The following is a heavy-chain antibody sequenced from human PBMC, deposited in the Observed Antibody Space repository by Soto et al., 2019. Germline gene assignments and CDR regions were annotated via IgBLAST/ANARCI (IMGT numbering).Heavy chain of an antibody. CDR3: STDLSGQYDY. D-gene: IGHD3-16*02. CDR2: ISGSGDNT. Sequence: PGGSLGLCCAASGVSFSNYVVSWVRQAPGKGLEWVSSISGSGDNTYYADSVKGRFTISRDNSKNTLFLQMNSLRAEDTAVYYCSTDLSGQYDYWGQGVLVTVSS. CDR1: GVSFSNYV. J-gene: IGHJ4*02. V-gene: IGHV3-23*01.